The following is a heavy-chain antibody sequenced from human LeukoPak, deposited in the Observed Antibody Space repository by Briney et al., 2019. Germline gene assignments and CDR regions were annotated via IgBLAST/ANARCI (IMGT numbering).Heavy chain of an antibody. J-gene: IGHJ5*02. Sequence: ASVKVSCKASGYTFTGYYMHWVRQAPGQGLEWMGWIDPNSGGTNYAQKFQGRVTMTRDTSISTAYMELSRLRSDDTAVYYCARDLGSGWYGGWFDPWGQGTLVTVSS. D-gene: IGHD6-19*01. V-gene: IGHV1-2*02. CDR1: GYTFTGYY. CDR3: ARDLGSGWYGGWFDP. CDR2: IDPNSGGT.